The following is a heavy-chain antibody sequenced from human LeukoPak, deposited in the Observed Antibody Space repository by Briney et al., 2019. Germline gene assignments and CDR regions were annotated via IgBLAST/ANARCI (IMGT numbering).Heavy chain of an antibody. CDR1: GYTFTGYY. D-gene: IGHD3-22*01. V-gene: IGHV1-2*02. CDR2: INPNSGGT. CDR3: ARDLYYYDSSGYPSTAPDY. Sequence: ASVKVSCKASGYTFTGYYMHWVRQAPGQGLEWMGWINPNSGGTNYAQKFQGRVTMTRDTSISTAYMELSRLGSDDTAVYYCARDLYYYDSSGYPSTAPDYWGQGTLVTVSS. J-gene: IGHJ4*02.